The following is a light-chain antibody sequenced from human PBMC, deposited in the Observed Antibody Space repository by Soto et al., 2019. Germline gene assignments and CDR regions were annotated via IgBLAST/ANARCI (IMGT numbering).Light chain of an antibody. CDR3: QQYHGDPRG. Sequence: DIVMTQSPDSLAVSLGERATINCKSSQSVLSGSNNKNYIAWYQQKPGQPPKLLIYWASTRESGVPDRFSGSGSGTDFTLTISGLQAEDVAVYYCQQYHGDPRGFGQGTKVEIK. CDR2: WAS. CDR1: QSVLSGSNNKNY. V-gene: IGKV4-1*01. J-gene: IGKJ1*01.